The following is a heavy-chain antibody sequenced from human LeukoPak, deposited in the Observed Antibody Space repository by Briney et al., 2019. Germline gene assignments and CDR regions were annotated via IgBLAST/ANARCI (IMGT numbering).Heavy chain of an antibody. Sequence: SETLSLTCAVYGGSFSGYYWSWIRQPPGKGLEWIGEINHSGSTNYNPSLKSRVTISVDTSKNQFSLKLSSVTAADTAVYYCARVRHSSWYRWLGQHFDYWGQGTPVTVSS. V-gene: IGHV4-34*01. CDR2: INHSGST. CDR3: ARVRHSSWYRWLGQHFDY. CDR1: GGSFSGYY. D-gene: IGHD6-13*01. J-gene: IGHJ4*02.